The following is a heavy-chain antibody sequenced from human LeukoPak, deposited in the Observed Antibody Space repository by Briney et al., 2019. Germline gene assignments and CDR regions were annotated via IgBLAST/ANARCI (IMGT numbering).Heavy chain of an antibody. CDR3: ARRTFPNDAFDV. V-gene: IGHV3-21*01. CDR1: GFTFSTFS. CDR2: ISGSGSDI. Sequence: GAPRLSCAASGFTFSTFSMNWVRQTPGKGLEWVSAISGSGSDIYYADSVKGRFTISRDNPKRSLYLQMNSLRAEDTAVYYCARRTFPNDAFDVWGQGTVVTVSS. D-gene: IGHD1-7*01. J-gene: IGHJ3*01.